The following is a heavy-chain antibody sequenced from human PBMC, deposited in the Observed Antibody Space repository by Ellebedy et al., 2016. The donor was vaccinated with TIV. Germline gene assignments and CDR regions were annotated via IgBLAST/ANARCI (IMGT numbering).Heavy chain of an antibody. J-gene: IGHJ5*02. V-gene: IGHV1-8*01. CDR2: MNPNSGNT. CDR1: GYTFTSYD. Sequence: ASVKVSXXASGYTFTSYDINWVRQATGQGLEWMGWMNPNSGNTGYAQKFQGRVTMTRNTSISTAYMELSSLRSEDTAVYYCARLALTYYDFWSGRNWFDPWGQGTLVTVSS. CDR3: ARLALTYYDFWSGRNWFDP. D-gene: IGHD3-3*01.